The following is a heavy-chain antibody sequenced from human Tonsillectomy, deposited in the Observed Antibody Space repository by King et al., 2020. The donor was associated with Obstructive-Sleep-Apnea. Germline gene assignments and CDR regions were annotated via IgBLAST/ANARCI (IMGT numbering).Heavy chain of an antibody. D-gene: IGHD3-22*01. CDR1: GGSISSSFYY. V-gene: IGHV4-39*07. CDR3: ARVKTSGYSNWFDP. J-gene: IGHJ5*02. Sequence: LQLQESCPGLVKPSETLSLTCTVSGGSISSSFYYWGGIRQPPGKVLEWIGTIYDSGSTYYNPSLKSRVTISVDNSKNQFSLKLSSLTAADTAVYYCARVKTSGYSNWFDPWGQGTLVTVSS. CDR2: IYDSGST.